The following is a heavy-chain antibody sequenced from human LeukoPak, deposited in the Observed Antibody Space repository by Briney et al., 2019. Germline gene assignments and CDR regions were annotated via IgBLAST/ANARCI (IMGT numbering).Heavy chain of an antibody. J-gene: IGHJ3*02. V-gene: IGHV3-74*01. CDR3: TRILVRGNRAFDI. D-gene: IGHD1-14*01. CDR2: IKSDGSST. Sequence: GGSLRLSCAASGFTFSNYWMHWVRQAPGKGLVWVSRIKSDGSSTNYADSVKGRFTISRDNAKNTLYLQMNSLRAEDTVMYYCTRILVRGNRAFDIWGQGTMATVSS. CDR1: GFTFSNYW.